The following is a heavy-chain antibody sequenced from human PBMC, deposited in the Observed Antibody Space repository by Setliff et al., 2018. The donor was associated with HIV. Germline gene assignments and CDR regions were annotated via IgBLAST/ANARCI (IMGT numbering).Heavy chain of an antibody. CDR2: ILPLFGPP. CDR3: ATLDY. Sequence: SVKVSCKASGGSFRSYVINWVRQAPGQGLEWMGGILPLFGPPKYAQKFQGRVTITADESTSTVYMELRTLRSDDTAVYYCATLDYWGQGTLVTVSS. CDR1: GGSFRSYV. V-gene: IGHV1-69*13. J-gene: IGHJ4*02.